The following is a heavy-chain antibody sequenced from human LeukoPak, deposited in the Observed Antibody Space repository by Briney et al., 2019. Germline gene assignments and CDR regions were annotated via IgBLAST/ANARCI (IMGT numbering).Heavy chain of an antibody. V-gene: IGHV3-21*01. D-gene: IGHD6-13*01. J-gene: IGHJ4*02. CDR2: ISSSSSYI. CDR3: ASEGSPSADYYFDY. CDR1: GFTFSSYS. Sequence: GGSLRLSCAASGFTFSSYSMNWVRQAPGKGLEWVSSISSSSSYIYYADSVKGRFTISRDNAKNSLYLQMNSLRAEDTAVYYCASEGSPSADYYFDYWGQGTLVTVSS.